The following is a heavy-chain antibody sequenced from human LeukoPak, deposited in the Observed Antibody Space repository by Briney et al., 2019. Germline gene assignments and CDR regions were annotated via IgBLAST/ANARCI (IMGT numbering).Heavy chain of an antibody. D-gene: IGHD3-9*01. J-gene: IGHJ4*02. Sequence: GETLRLSCAASGFTFSSFGMSWVRQSPGKGLECVSVISGSGGSTFYADSVKGRFTISRDNSKNTLYLQMNSLRAEDTAVYYCARARILTGYYFDYWGQGTLVTVSS. CDR3: ARARILTGYYFDY. V-gene: IGHV3-23*01. CDR1: GFTFSSFG. CDR2: ISGSGGST.